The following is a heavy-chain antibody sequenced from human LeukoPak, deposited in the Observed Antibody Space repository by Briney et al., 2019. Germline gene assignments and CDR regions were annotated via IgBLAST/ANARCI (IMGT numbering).Heavy chain of an antibody. D-gene: IGHD6-13*01. Sequence: SQTLSLTCAVSGGSISRYYWNWIRQPPGKGLEWIGHIYDSGSTNYNPSLKSRVTISVDTSKNQFSLKLSSVTAADTAVYYCARGISGNWYLLDSWGPGTLVTVSS. V-gene: IGHV4-59*01. J-gene: IGHJ4*02. CDR3: ARGISGNWYLLDS. CDR2: IYDSGST. CDR1: GGSISRYY.